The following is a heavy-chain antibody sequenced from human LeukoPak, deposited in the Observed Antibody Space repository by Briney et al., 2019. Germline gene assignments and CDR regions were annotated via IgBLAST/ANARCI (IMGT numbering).Heavy chain of an antibody. D-gene: IGHD2-2*01. V-gene: IGHV1-18*01. Sequence: ASVKVSCKASGYTFTSYGISWVRQAPGQGLEWMGWISAYNGNTNYAQKLQGRVTMTTDTSTSTAYMELRSLRSDDTAVYYCAREYCSSTSCYGDVAFDIWGQGTMVTVSS. CDR1: GYTFTSYG. CDR3: AREYCSSTSCYGDVAFDI. J-gene: IGHJ3*02. CDR2: ISAYNGNT.